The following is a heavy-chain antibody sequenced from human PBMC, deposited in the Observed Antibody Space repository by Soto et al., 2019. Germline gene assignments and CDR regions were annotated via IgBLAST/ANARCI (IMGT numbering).Heavy chain of an antibody. CDR2: IYYGGIT. Sequence: LQESGPGLVKPSQTLSLTCSVSGGSISSGDFYWSWIRQTPGKGLEWIGYIYYGGITYYSPSLKSRVTISLDTSKNQFSLNLISVTAADTAVYYCARYGNYTYNWFDPWGQGTLVTVSS. V-gene: IGHV4-30-4*01. CDR1: GGSISSGDFY. D-gene: IGHD4-17*01. J-gene: IGHJ5*02. CDR3: ARYGNYTYNWFDP.